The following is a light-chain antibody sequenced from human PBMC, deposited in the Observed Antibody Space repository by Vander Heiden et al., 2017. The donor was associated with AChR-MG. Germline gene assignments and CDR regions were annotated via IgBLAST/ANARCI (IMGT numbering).Light chain of an antibody. V-gene: IGLV1-47*01. Sequence: QSVLPQPPSASGTPGQRVTISCSGSSSNIGSNYVYWYQQLPGSAPKLLIYRNNQRPSGVPDRFSGSKSGTSASMATSGLRSEEEADYYCAAWDDSRSGRVFGGGTKLTVL. J-gene: IGLJ3*02. CDR1: SSNIGSNY. CDR3: AAWDDSRSGRV. CDR2: RNN.